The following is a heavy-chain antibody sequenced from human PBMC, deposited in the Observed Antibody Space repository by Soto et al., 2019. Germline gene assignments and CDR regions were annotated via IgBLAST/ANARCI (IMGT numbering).Heavy chain of an antibody. CDR2: ISSSSSYI. CDR1: GFTFSSYS. V-gene: IGHV3-21*01. J-gene: IGHJ4*02. D-gene: IGHD2-15*01. Sequence: GSLRLSCAASGFTFSSYSMNWVRQAPGKGLEWVSSISSSSSYIYYADSVKSRFTISRDNAKNSLYLQMNSLRAEDTAVYYCASYCSGGSCYPAYWGQGTLVTVSS. CDR3: ASYCSGGSCYPAY.